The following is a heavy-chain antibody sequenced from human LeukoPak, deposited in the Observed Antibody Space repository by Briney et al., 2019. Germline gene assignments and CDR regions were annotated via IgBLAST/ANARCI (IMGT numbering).Heavy chain of an antibody. CDR3: AKDPHFWSGYYSH. CDR1: GFTFSSYA. V-gene: IGHV3-23*01. D-gene: IGHD3-3*02. CDR2: ISGSGGST. Sequence: QAGGSLRLSCAASGFTFSSYAMSWVRQAPGKGLEWVSAISGSGGSTYYADSVKGRFTISRDNSKNTLYLQMNSLRAEDTAVYYCAKDPHFWSGYYSHWGQGTLVTVSS. J-gene: IGHJ4*02.